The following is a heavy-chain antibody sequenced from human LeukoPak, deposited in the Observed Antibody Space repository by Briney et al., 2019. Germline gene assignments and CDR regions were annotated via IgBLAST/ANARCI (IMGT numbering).Heavy chain of an antibody. Sequence: PGGSLRLSCAASGFTFSSYAMHWVRQAPGKGLEWVAVISYDGSNKYYADSVKGRFTISRDNSMNTLYLQMNSLRAEDTAVYYCAKDFGYDSGTYAADWGQGTLVTVSS. V-gene: IGHV3-30-3*01. CDR2: ISYDGSNK. CDR1: GFTFSSYA. CDR3: AKDFGYDSGTYAAD. J-gene: IGHJ1*01. D-gene: IGHD3-10*01.